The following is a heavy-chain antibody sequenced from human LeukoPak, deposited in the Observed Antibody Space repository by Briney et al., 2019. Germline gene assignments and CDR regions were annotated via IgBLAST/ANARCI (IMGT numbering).Heavy chain of an antibody. CDR1: GGSISSSDYY. D-gene: IGHD3-10*01. CDR3: ARADYYYGSGSTPDY. CDR2: IYYSGST. J-gene: IGHJ4*02. Sequence: SETLSLTCTVSGGSISSSDYYWSWIRQPPGKGLEWIGYIYYSGSTYYNPSLKSRVTISVDTSKNQFSLKLSSVTAADTAVYYCARADYYYGSGSTPDYWGQGTLVTVSS. V-gene: IGHV4-30-4*08.